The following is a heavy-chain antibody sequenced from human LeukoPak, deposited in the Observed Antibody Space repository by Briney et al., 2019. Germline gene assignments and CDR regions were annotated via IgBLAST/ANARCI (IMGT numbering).Heavy chain of an antibody. D-gene: IGHD3-10*01. J-gene: IGHJ4*02. CDR1: GFTFSNYG. CDR2: ISTSSSYI. Sequence: GGSLRLSCAASGFTFSNYGMDCVRQAPGKGLECVSCISTSSSYIFYADSVKGRFTISRDNSKNTLFLHMNSLRAEDTAVYSCAKGYYGSGSYGWFDYWGQGTLVTVSS. CDR3: AKGYYGSGSYGWFDY. V-gene: IGHV3-21*04.